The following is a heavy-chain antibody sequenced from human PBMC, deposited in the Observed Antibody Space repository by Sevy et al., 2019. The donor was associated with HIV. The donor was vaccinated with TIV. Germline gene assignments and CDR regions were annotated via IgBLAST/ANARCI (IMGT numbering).Heavy chain of an antibody. CDR1: GFTFSKYW. D-gene: IGHD1-7*01. V-gene: IGHV3-7*01. J-gene: IGHJ4*02. CDR2: IKQDAGQK. CDR3: ARDDGNYYFDY. Sequence: GGSLRLSCAASGFTFSKYWMGWVRQAPGKGLEWVANIKQDAGQKYYVDSLKGRFSISIDNAKNPLFLQMNSLRAEDTAVYFCARDDGNYYFDYWGQGTLVTVSS.